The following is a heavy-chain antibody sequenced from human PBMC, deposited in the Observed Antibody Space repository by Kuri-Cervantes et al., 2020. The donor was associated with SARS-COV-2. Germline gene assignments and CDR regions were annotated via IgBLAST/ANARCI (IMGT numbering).Heavy chain of an antibody. CDR1: GGSISSSSYY. CDR2: IYYSGST. V-gene: IGHV4-39*01. CDR3: ALRIVATIGFDY. Sequence: SETLSLTCTVSGGSISSSSYYWGWIRQPPGKGLEWMGSIYYSGSTYYNPSLKSRVTISVDTSKNQFSLKLSSVTAADTAVYHCALRIVATIGFDYWGQGTLVTVSS. J-gene: IGHJ4*02. D-gene: IGHD5-12*01.